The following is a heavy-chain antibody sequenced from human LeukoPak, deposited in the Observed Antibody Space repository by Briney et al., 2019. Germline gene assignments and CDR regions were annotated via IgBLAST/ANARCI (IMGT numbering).Heavy chain of an antibody. J-gene: IGHJ5*02. CDR1: GGTFSSYA. Sequence: ASVKVSCKASGGTFSSYAISWVRQAPGQGLEWMGGIIPIFGTANYAQKFQGRVTITTDESTSTAYMELSSLRSEDTAVYYCARDSGGVATPYGSWIDPWGQGTLVTVSS. CDR2: IIPIFGTA. D-gene: IGHD5-12*01. V-gene: IGHV1-69*05. CDR3: ARDSGGVATPYGSWIDP.